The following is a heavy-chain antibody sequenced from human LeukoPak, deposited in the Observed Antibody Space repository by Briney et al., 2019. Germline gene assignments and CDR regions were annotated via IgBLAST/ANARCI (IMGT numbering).Heavy chain of an antibody. CDR3: ARYFHVSEKAYFDY. D-gene: IGHD2/OR15-2a*01. J-gene: IGHJ4*02. V-gene: IGHV4-4*02. CDR1: GGSISNYNW. CDR2: IYHTGNT. Sequence: KPSETLSLTCAVSGGSISNYNWWSWVRQPPGKGLEWIGEIYHTGNTNYNPSLKSRVTISVDKSKNQFSLKLSSVTAADTAIYYCARYFHVSEKAYFDYWGQGTLVTVSS.